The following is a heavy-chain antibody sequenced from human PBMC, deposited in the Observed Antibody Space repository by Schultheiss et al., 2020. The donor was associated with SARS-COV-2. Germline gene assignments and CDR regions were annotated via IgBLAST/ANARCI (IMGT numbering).Heavy chain of an antibody. CDR1: GFTFSSYS. CDR2: FGTTPTFI. J-gene: IGHJ4*02. Sequence: GGSLRLSCAASGFTFSSYSMNWVRQAPGKGLEWLAYFGTTPTFIYYADSVKGRFTISRDNAKNSLYLQMNSLRAEDTAVYYCARDWDYGDYWGQGTLVTVSS. V-gene: IGHV3-21*05. D-gene: IGHD7-27*01. CDR3: ARDWDYGDY.